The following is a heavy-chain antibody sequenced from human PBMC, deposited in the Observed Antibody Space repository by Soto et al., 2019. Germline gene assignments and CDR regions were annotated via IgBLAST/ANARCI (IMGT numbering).Heavy chain of an antibody. J-gene: IGHJ6*02. CDR1: GGSISSYY. Sequence: QVQLQESGPGLVKPSETLSLSCTVSGGSISSYYWSWFRQSPGKRMEWIGYVHHSWGSSYNPSLQSRVARSLDTSKSQFSLKVTSVTATDTAVYYGARQGFGPLHGLVDVWGQGTTVTVSS. CDR3: ARQGFGPLHGLVDV. CDR2: VHHSWGS. V-gene: IGHV4-59*08. D-gene: IGHD3-10*01.